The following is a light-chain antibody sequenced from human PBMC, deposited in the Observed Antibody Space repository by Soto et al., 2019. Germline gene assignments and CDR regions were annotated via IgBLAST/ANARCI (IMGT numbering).Light chain of an antibody. Sequence: EVVLTQSPATLSLSPGEGATLSCRASQSIGNYLAWYQQKPGQAPSLLIYATSDRATGIPDRFSGRGSGTDFTLTITSLAPEDSAVYYCQQRSSWPFTFGPGTKLDIK. CDR3: QQRSSWPFT. CDR1: QSIGNY. CDR2: ATS. J-gene: IGKJ3*01. V-gene: IGKV3-11*01.